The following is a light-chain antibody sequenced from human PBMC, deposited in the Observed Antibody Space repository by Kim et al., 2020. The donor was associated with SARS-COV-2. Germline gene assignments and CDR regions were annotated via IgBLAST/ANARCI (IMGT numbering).Light chain of an antibody. J-gene: IGLJ1*01. V-gene: IGLV3-21*01. CDR3: QVWDSSSDRPYV. CDR2: SDS. CDR1: NIGSKS. Sequence: SYELTQPPSVSLAPGETARITCGGDNIGSKSVHWYQQRPGQAPVLVIYSDSDRTSGIPERFSGSDSGNTATLSISRVDAGDEADYYCQVWDSSSDRPYVFGTGTKVTVL.